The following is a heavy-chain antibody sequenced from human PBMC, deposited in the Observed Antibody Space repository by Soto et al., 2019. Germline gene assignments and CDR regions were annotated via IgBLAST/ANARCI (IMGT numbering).Heavy chain of an antibody. J-gene: IGHJ3*02. D-gene: IGHD3-9*01. CDR1: RGSINSHY. V-gene: IGHV4-59*08. Sequence: PSETLSLTCTVSRGSINSHYWSWIRQSPGKGLEYIGYISYSGSTNYNPSLKSRLTMSVDTSKNQFSLRLTSVTAADTAVYYRAGLNFDILPAYYAFDIWGQGTTVTVSS. CDR2: ISYSGST. CDR3: AGLNFDILPAYYAFDI.